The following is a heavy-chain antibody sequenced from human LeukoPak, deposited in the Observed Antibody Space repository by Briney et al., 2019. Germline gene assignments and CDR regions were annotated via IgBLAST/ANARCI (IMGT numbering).Heavy chain of an antibody. CDR1: GFTFSSYG. J-gene: IGHJ4*02. D-gene: IGHD5-12*01. V-gene: IGHV3-30*02. CDR2: IRYDGNNK. CDR3: ARDTYVYIGYGAFFDY. Sequence: GGSLRLSCVASGFTFSSYGMHWVRQAPGKGLEWLAFIRYDGNNKYYTDSVKGRFTISRDNSKNTLYLQMNSLRAEDTAVYYCARDTYVYIGYGAFFDYWGQGTLVTVSS.